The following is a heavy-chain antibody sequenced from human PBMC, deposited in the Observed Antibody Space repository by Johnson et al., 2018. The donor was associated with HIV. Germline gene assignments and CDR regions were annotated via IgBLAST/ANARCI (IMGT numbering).Heavy chain of an antibody. CDR1: GFTVNSNY. CDR3: ARGYILTGYSGAFDM. CDR2: IYSGGST. V-gene: IGHV3-66*01. Sequence: VQLVESGGGVVQPGGSLRLSCAASGFTVNSNYMSWVRQAPGKGLEWVSVIYSGGSTYYADSVKGRFTISRDNSKNTLYLQMNSLRAEDTAGYDCARGYILTGYSGAFDMWGQGTMVTVSS. J-gene: IGHJ3*02. D-gene: IGHD3-9*01.